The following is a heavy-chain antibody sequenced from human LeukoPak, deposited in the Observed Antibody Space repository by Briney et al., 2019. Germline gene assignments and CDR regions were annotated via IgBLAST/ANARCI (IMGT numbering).Heavy chain of an antibody. J-gene: IGHJ5*02. D-gene: IGHD3-10*01. CDR3: ARGGFYGSGSYTFDP. Sequence: GASVRVSCKASGYTFTSYYMHWVRQAPGQGLEWMGIINPTGGGTTYAQKFQGRVTMTRDTSTSTVYMELSSLRSEDTAVYYCARGGFYGSGSYTFDPWGQGTLVTVSS. CDR1: GYTFTSYY. CDR2: INPTGGGT. V-gene: IGHV1-46*01.